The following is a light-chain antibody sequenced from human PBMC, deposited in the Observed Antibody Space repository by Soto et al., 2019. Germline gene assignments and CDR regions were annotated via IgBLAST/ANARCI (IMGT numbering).Light chain of an antibody. CDR1: SSDVGGYNY. CDR2: EVS. V-gene: IGLV2-14*01. J-gene: IGLJ1*01. Sequence: QSALTQPASVSGSPGQSITISCTGTSSDVGGYNYVSWYQQHPGKAPKLMIYEVSNRPSGVSNRFSGSKSGNTASLTISGLQAADEADYYCSSYISSSIDYVFGTGTKLTVL. CDR3: SSYISSSIDYV.